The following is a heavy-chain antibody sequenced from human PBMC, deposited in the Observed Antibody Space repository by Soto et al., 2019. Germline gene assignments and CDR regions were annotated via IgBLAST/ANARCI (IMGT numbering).Heavy chain of an antibody. V-gene: IGHV3-9*01. CDR3: AKDIRALRYSAELDY. CDR1: GFTFDDYA. J-gene: IGHJ4*02. D-gene: IGHD3-9*01. CDR2: ISWNSGSI. Sequence: EVRLVESGGGLVQPGRSLRLSCAASGFTFDDYAMHWVRQAPGKGLEWVSGISWNSGSIGYADSVKGRFTISRDNAKNSLYLQMNSLRAEDTALYYCAKDIRALRYSAELDYWGQGTLVTVSS.